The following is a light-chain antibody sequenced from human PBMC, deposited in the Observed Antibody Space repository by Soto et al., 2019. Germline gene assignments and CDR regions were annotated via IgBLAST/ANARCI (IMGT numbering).Light chain of an antibody. V-gene: IGLV2-14*03. CDR2: DVN. CDR1: GSDVGGYNY. J-gene: IGLJ1*01. CDR3: SSYTSTNALV. Sequence: QSVLTQPASVSGSPGQSITVSCTGTGSDVGGYNYVSWYQQYPGQAPKLMIYDVNKRPSGVSNRFSGSKSGNTASLTISGLQVEDEADYYSSSYTSTNALVFGVGTMVTVL.